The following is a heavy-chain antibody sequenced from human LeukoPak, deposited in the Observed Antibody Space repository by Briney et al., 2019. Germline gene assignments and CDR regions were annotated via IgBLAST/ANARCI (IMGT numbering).Heavy chain of an antibody. CDR2: IYYSGST. Sequence: SQTLSLTCTVSGGSISSGSHYWSWIRQHPGKGLEWIGYIYYSGSTYYNPSLRSRVNISVDTSKNQFSLKLNSVTAADTAVYYCARAPYGSGSYYNDGNWFDPWGQGTLVTVSS. J-gene: IGHJ5*02. D-gene: IGHD3-10*01. CDR1: GGSISSGSHY. CDR3: ARAPYGSGSYYNDGNWFDP. V-gene: IGHV4-31*03.